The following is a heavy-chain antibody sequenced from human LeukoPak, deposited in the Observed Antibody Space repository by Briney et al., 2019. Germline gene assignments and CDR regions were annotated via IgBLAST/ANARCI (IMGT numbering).Heavy chain of an antibody. CDR3: AKVLLWFGEPPKYNWFDP. CDR2: VSGSGTGT. CDR1: GFTFSTYV. Sequence: GGSLRLSCEASGFTFSTYVMTWVRQAPGKGLEWVSTVSGSGTGTYYADSVKGRFTISRDNSKNTLYLQMNSLRAEDTAVYYCAKVLLWFGEPPKYNWFDPWGQGTLVTVSS. J-gene: IGHJ5*02. V-gene: IGHV3-23*01. D-gene: IGHD3-10*01.